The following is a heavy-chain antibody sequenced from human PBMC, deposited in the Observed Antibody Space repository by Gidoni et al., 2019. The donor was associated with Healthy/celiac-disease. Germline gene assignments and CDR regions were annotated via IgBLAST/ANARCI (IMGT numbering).Heavy chain of an antibody. V-gene: IGHV3-30*01. CDR3: ARDGLGYCSGGSCQNFDY. Sequence: QVQLVESGGGVVQPGRSLRLSCAASGFPSSSYAMHWVRQAPGKGLEWVAVISYDGSNKYYADSVKGRFTISRDNSKNTLYLQMNSLRAEDTAVYYCARDGLGYCSGGSCQNFDYWGQGTLVTVSS. J-gene: IGHJ4*02. D-gene: IGHD2-15*01. CDR1: GFPSSSYA. CDR2: ISYDGSNK.